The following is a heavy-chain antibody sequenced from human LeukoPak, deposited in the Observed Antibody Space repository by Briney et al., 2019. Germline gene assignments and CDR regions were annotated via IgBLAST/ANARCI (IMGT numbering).Heavy chain of an antibody. J-gene: IGHJ4*02. V-gene: IGHV4-39*07. CDR3: ARVVEDYDILTGAPKHYFDY. CDR2: IYYSGST. D-gene: IGHD3-9*01. Sequence: PSETLSLTCTVSGGSISSSSYYWGWIRQPPGKGLEWIGSIYYSGSTYYNPSLKSRVTISVDTSKNQFSLKLSSVTAADTAVYYCARVVEDYDILTGAPKHYFDYWGQGTLVTVSS. CDR1: GGSISSSSYY.